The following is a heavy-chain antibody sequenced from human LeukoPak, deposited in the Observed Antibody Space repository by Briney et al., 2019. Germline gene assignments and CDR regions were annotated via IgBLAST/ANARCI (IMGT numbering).Heavy chain of an antibody. D-gene: IGHD6-13*01. CDR3: ARTTEAHSWRTRYYDYYMDV. CDR2: IFTTENT. V-gene: IGHV4-4*07. J-gene: IGHJ6*03. Sequence: SETLSLTCTVSGDSISDYYWSWIRQPAGRGLEWIGRIFTTENTDYNPSLKSRVTISVDTSKNQFSLKLSSVTAADTAVYYCARTTEAHSWRTRYYDYYMDVWGKGTTVTVSS. CDR1: GDSISDYY.